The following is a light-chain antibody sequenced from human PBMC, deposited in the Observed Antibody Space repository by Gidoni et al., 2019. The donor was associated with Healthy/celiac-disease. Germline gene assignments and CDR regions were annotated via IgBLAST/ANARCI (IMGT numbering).Light chain of an antibody. V-gene: IGKV1-33*01. CDR1: QDISNY. CDR3: QQYDNLLLT. J-gene: IGKJ3*01. CDR2: DAS. Sequence: DIQMTQSPSSLSASVGDRVTITCQASQDISNYLNWYQQKPGKAPKLLIYDASNLETGVPSRFSGSGSGTDFTFTISSLQPKDSATYYCQQYDNLLLTFGPGTKVDIK.